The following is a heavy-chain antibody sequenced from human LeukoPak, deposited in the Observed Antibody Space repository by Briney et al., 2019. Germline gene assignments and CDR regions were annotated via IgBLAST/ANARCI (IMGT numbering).Heavy chain of an antibody. CDR1: GFTFSSYW. J-gene: IGHJ4*02. V-gene: IGHV3-7*01. Sequence: GGSLRLSCAACGFTFSSYWMSWVRQAPGKGLEWVANIKQDGSEKYYVDSVKGRFTISRDNAKNSLYLQMNSLRAEDTAVYYCAREGYNTALDFDYWGQGTLVTVSS. CDR3: AREGYNTALDFDY. D-gene: IGHD5-18*01. CDR2: IKQDGSEK.